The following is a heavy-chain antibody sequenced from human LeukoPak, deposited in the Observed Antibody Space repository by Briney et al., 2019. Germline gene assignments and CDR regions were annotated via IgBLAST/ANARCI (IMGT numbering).Heavy chain of an antibody. D-gene: IGHD6-13*01. V-gene: IGHV3-21*01. CDR1: GFTFSSYS. CDR3: ARDQQLVYFQH. Sequence: MTGGSLRLSCAASGFTFSSYSMTWVRQAPGKGLEWVSSISSSSSYIYYADSVKGRFTISRDNAKNSLYLQMNSLRAEDTAVYYCARDQQLVYFQHWSQGTLVTVSS. J-gene: IGHJ1*01. CDR2: ISSSSSYI.